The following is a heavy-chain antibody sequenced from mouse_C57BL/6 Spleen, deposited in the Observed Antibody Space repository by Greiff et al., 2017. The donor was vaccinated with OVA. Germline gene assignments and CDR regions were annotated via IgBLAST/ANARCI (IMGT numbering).Heavy chain of an antibody. Sequence: QVQLQQSGAELARPGASVKLSCKASGYTFTSYGISWVKQRTGQGLEWIGEIYPRSGNTYYNEKFKGKATLTADKSSSTAYMELRSLTSEDSAVYFCARTGDSNFRYFDVWGTGTTVTVSS. D-gene: IGHD2-5*01. V-gene: IGHV1-81*01. CDR1: GYTFTSYG. CDR3: ARTGDSNFRYFDV. J-gene: IGHJ1*03. CDR2: IYPRSGNT.